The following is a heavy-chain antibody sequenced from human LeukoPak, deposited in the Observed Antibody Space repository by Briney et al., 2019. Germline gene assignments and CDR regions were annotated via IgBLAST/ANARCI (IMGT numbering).Heavy chain of an antibody. V-gene: IGHV1-46*01. Sequence: ASVKVSCKASGYTFTSYYMHWVRQAPGQGLEWMGIINPSGGGTSYAQKFQGRVTITADESTSTAHMELSSLRSEDTAVYYCAGGYCSSTSCLDYYYYMDVWGKGTTVTVSS. CDR1: GYTFTSYY. CDR3: AGGYCSSTSCLDYYYYMDV. CDR2: INPSGGGT. D-gene: IGHD2-2*03. J-gene: IGHJ6*03.